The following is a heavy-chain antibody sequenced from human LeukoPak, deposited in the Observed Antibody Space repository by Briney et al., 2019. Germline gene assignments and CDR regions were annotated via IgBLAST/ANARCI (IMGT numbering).Heavy chain of an antibody. V-gene: IGHV1-8*01. CDR1: GYTFTSYD. Sequence: GASVKVSCKASGYTFTSYDINWVRQATGQGLEWMGWMNPNSGNTGYAQKFQGRVTMTTNTSISTAYMELSSLRSEDTAVHYCARREYGSGSYHLVYWGQGTLVTVSS. CDR3: ARREYGSGSYHLVY. CDR2: MNPNSGNT. J-gene: IGHJ4*02. D-gene: IGHD3-10*01.